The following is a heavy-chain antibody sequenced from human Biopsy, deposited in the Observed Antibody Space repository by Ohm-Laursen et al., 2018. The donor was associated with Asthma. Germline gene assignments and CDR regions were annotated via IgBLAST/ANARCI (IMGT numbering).Heavy chain of an antibody. CDR1: GGSIRSHD. CDR3: ARLADCSGGACYSYGWFDP. Sequence: SQTPSLTCTVSGGSIRSHDWTWIRLPPGKGLEYIGDVSHTGSTNYNPSLKSRVTMSLDTSKNQFSLRLTSVTPADTAVYYCARLADCSGGACYSYGWFDPWGHGTRVTVSS. D-gene: IGHD2-15*01. CDR2: VSHTGST. J-gene: IGHJ5*02. V-gene: IGHV4-59*11.